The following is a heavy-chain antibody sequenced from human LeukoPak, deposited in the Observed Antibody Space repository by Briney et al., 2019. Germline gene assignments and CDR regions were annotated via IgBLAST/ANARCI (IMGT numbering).Heavy chain of an antibody. CDR2: IREDGS. V-gene: IGHV3-7*01. J-gene: IGHJ4*02. CDR3: ARDVNWGHFNY. CDR1: GFTFSTYW. Sequence: GGSLRLSCAASGFTFSTYWMSWVRQAPGKGLEWVASIREDGSDYVASMKGRFAISRDNAKDSLYLDMNSLRAEDTAVYYCARDVNWGHFNYWGQGTLVTVSS. D-gene: IGHD7-27*01.